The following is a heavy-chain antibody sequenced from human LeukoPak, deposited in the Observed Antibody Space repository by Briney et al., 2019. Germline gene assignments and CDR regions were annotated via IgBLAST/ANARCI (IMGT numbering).Heavy chain of an antibody. J-gene: IGHJ6*02. CDR3: ARTVPVVPAAGYYYYGMDV. CDR2: INPNSGGT. CDR1: GYTFTGYY. Sequence: ASVKVSCKASGYTFTGYYMHWVRQAPGQGLEWMGWINPNSGGTNYAQKFQGRVTMTRDTSISTAYMELSRLRSDGTAVYYCARTVPVVPAAGYYYYGMDVWGQGTTVTVSS. D-gene: IGHD2-2*01. V-gene: IGHV1-2*02.